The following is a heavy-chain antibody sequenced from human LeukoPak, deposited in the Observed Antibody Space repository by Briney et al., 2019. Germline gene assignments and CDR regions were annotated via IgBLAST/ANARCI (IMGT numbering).Heavy chain of an antibody. Sequence: AAVKVSCKASGYTFTSYGISWVRQAPGQGLEWMGWISAYNGNTKYAQKLQDRVTMTTDTSTTTAYMEVRSLTSDDTAVYYCARGSAMAQKQLVRHFDSWGQGTLVIVSS. CDR1: GYTFTSYG. CDR3: ARGSAMAQKQLVRHFDS. V-gene: IGHV1-18*01. D-gene: IGHD6-6*01. CDR2: ISAYNGNT. J-gene: IGHJ4*02.